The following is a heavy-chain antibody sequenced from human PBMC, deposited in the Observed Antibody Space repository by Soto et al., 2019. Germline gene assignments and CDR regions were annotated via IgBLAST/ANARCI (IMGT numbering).Heavy chain of an antibody. D-gene: IGHD3-10*01. J-gene: IGHJ4*02. V-gene: IGHV3-74*01. CDR3: ARDYYYGSVGY. Sequence: GGSLRLSCAASGFTFSSYWMHWVRQDPGKGLVWVSRINRDGSSTSYADSVKGRFTISRDNAKNTLYLQMNSLRVEDTAVYYCARDYYYGSVGYWGQGTLVTVSS. CDR1: GFTFSSYW. CDR2: INRDGSST.